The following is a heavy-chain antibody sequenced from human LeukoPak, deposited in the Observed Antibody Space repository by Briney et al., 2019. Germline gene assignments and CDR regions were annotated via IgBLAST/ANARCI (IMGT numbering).Heavy chain of an antibody. J-gene: IGHJ6*03. CDR2: IYPGDSDT. Sequence: GESLKISCKGSGYSFTSYWIGWVRQMPGKGLEWMGIIYPGDSDTRYSPSFQGQVTISADKSISTAYLQWSSLKASDTAMYYCARYGESGSGYRNRIYYYYYYYMDVWGKGTTVTVSS. CDR3: ARYGESGSGYRNRIYYYYYYYMDV. CDR1: GYSFTSYW. D-gene: IGHD3-3*01. V-gene: IGHV5-51*01.